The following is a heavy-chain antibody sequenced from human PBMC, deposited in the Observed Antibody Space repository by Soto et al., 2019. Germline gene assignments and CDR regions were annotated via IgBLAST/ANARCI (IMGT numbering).Heavy chain of an antibody. CDR3: ARRLAPAGEYNRFDP. CDR2: IYPADSDT. J-gene: IGHJ5*02. V-gene: IGHV5-51*01. Sequence: GESPKIPRQGPGYTFYTYWLGLVRQMPGKSPEVIGSIYPADSDTNYSPSLQGQVTISVDKSNSTAYLKWRSVKASDTAMYYCARRLAPAGEYNRFDPWGQGTLVTVSS. CDR1: GYTFYTYW. D-gene: IGHD3-10*01.